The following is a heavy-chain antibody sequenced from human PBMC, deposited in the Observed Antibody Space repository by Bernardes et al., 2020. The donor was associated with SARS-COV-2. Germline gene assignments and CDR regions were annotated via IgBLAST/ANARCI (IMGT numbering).Heavy chain of an antibody. D-gene: IGHD3-9*01. J-gene: IGHJ4*02. CDR1: GFTFSNYW. V-gene: IGHV3-7*01. CDR3: ATHLDWAFDY. Sequence: GGSLRLSCAPSGFTFSNYWMTWVRQAPGKGLEWVANINPDGSQKHHMGSVQGRFTISRDNAKNSLYLQMDSLRAEDTAVYYCATHLDWAFDYWGQGTLVTVSS. CDR2: INPDGSQK.